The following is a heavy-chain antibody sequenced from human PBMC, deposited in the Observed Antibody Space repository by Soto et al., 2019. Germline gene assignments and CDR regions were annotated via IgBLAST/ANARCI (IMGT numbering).Heavy chain of an antibody. J-gene: IGHJ5*02. D-gene: IGHD3-22*01. Sequence: ASVKVSCKASGYTFTSYDISWVRQAPGQGLEWMGWISTYNGNTNYAQKLQGRVTMTTDTSTSTAYMELRSLRSDDTAVYYCASWECCFDISGTPDWFDPWGQGTLVTVSS. CDR1: GYTFTSYD. CDR3: ASWECCFDISGTPDWFDP. V-gene: IGHV1-18*01. CDR2: ISTYNGNT.